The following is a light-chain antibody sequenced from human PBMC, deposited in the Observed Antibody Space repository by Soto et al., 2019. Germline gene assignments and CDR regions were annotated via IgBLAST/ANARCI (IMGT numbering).Light chain of an antibody. J-gene: IGKJ2*01. CDR1: QSISSY. Sequence: DLPMTQSPSSLSASVGDRVTITCRASQSISSYLNWYQQKPGKAPKLLIYAASSLQSGVPSRFSGSASGTDVSLTSSSLQPAVFATDYCEQSYCTPVYTFGQGTKLEIK. CDR3: EQSYCTPVYT. CDR2: AAS. V-gene: IGKV1-39*01.